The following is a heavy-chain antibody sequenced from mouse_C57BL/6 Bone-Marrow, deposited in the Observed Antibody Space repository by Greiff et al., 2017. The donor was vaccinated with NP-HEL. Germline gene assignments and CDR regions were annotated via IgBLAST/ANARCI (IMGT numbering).Heavy chain of an antibody. V-gene: IGHV1-5*01. CDR2: IYPGNSDT. Sequence: VQLQQSGTVLARPGASVKMSCKTSGYTFTSYWMHWVKQRPGQGLEWIGAIYPGNSDTSYNQKFKGKAKLTAVTSASTAYMELSSLTNEDSAVYYCTRPIYDGYYRGDYWGQGTTLTVSS. D-gene: IGHD2-3*01. J-gene: IGHJ2*01. CDR1: GYTFTSYW. CDR3: TRPIYDGYYRGDY.